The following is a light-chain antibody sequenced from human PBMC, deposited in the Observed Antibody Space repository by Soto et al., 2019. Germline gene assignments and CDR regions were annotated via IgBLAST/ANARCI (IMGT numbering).Light chain of an antibody. V-gene: IGKV2-24*01. CDR3: QQDASFPVT. J-gene: IGKJ5*01. Sequence: DIVMTQTPLSSPVTLGQPASISCRSSQSLVHSNGNTYLTWLQQRPGQPPRLLIYKISNRFSGVPDRVGGTGAGTDFTVEISRVEAEDFAGYYCQQDASFPVTFGQGTRPESK. CDR2: KIS. CDR1: QSLVHSNGNTY.